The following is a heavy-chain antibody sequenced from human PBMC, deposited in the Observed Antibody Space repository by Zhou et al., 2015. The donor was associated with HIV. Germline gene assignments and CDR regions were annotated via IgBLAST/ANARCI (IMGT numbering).Heavy chain of an antibody. D-gene: IGHD4-11*01. V-gene: IGHV3-11*04. CDR3: ARDITTHDYTTFLDY. J-gene: IGHJ4*02. CDR1: GFTFSNAW. CDR2: ISGSGTTK. Sequence: VQLVESGGGLVKPGGSLRLSCAASGFTFSNAWMSWVRQAPGKGLEWISHISGSGTTKSYADSLKGRFTISRDNAKNSLYLQMNSLRAEDTAVYYCARDITTHDYTTFLDYWGQGTLVTVSS.